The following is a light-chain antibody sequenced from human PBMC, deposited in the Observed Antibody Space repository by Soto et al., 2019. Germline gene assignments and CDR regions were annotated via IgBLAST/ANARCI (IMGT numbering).Light chain of an antibody. V-gene: IGKV1-5*03. CDR1: QSISSW. J-gene: IGKJ2*01. Sequence: DIRMTQSPSTLSASVGDRVTITCRASQSISSWLAWYQQKPGKAPKMLIYKASSLQSGVPLRFSGSGSGTEFTLTISSLQPDDFATYYCQQYDSNSYTFGQGTKLEI. CDR3: QQYDSNSYT. CDR2: KAS.